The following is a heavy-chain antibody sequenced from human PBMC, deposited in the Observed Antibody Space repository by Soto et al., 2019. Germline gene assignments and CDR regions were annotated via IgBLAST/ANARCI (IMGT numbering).Heavy chain of an antibody. V-gene: IGHV3-33*01. D-gene: IGHD6-19*01. CDR2: IFHDGSNT. CDR1: GVTFSKYA. J-gene: IGHJ4*02. Sequence: GGSLRLSCAASGVTFSKYAMHWVRQAPGKGLKWVAVIFHDGSNTYYADSVKGRFTVSRDNSRNTLYLQMNSLRAEDTAVYYCAMLAVAGNIPAHLINYWGQGTLVT. CDR3: AMLAVAGNIPAHLINY.